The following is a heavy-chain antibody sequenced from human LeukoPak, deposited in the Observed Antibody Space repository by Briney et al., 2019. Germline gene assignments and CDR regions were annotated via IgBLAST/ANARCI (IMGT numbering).Heavy chain of an antibody. CDR3: ANMKESLVGATSWFFY. D-gene: IGHD1-26*01. V-gene: IGHV3-23*01. J-gene: IGHJ4*02. CDR2: ISGSGGST. CDR1: GFTFSSYA. Sequence: GGSLRLSCAASGFTFSSYAMSWVRQAPGKGLERVSAISGSGGSTYYADSVKGRFTISRDNSKNTLYLQMNSLRAEDTAVYYCANMKESLVGATSWFFYWGQGTLVTVSS.